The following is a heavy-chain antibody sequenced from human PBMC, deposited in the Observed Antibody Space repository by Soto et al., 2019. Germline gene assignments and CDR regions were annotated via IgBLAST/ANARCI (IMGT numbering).Heavy chain of an antibody. CDR3: ARDPGITGTVKAFDI. D-gene: IGHD1-20*01. CDR2: ISAYNGNT. J-gene: IGHJ3*02. CDR1: GYTFTSYG. Sequence: ASVKVSCKASGYTFTSYGISWVRQAPGQGLEWMGWISAYNGNTNYAQKLQGRVTMTTDASTSTAYMELRSLRSDDTAVYYCARDPGITGTVKAFDIWGQGTMVTVSS. V-gene: IGHV1-18*01.